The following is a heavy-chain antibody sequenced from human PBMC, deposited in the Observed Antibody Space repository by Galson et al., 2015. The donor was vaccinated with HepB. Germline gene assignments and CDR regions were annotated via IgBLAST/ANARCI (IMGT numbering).Heavy chain of an antibody. Sequence: SLSLSCAASGFTFSDYYMSWIRQAPGKGLEWVSYISSSGSTIYYANSVKGRFTISRDNAKNSLYLQMNSLRAEDTAVYYCARDLRTNSGYYGMDVWGQGTTVTVSS. V-gene: IGHV3-11*01. D-gene: IGHD1-14*01. J-gene: IGHJ6*02. CDR1: GFTFSDYY. CDR3: ARDLRTNSGYYGMDV. CDR2: ISSSGSTI.